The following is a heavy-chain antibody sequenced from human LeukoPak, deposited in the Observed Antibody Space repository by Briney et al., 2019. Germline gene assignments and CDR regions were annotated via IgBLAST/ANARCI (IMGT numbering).Heavy chain of an antibody. Sequence: SGTLSLTCAVSGGSISSSNWWSWVRQPPGKGLEWIGEIYHSGSTNYNSSLKSRVTISVDKSKNQFSLELSSVTAADTAVYYCARAHPQYDSSGYYDYWGQGTLATVSS. V-gene: IGHV4-4*02. J-gene: IGHJ4*02. CDR2: IYHSGST. CDR1: GGSISSSNW. CDR3: ARAHPQYDSSGYYDY. D-gene: IGHD3-22*01.